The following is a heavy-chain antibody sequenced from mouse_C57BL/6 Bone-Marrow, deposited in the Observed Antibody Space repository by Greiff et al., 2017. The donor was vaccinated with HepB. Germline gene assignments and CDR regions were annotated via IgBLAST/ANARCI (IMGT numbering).Heavy chain of an antibody. Sequence: VQLQQSGPELVKPGASVKISCKASGYTFTDYYMNWVKQRPGQGLEWIARIYPGSGNTYYNEKFKGKATLTAEKSSSTAYMQLSSLTSEDSAVYFCARYELTGTGGYFDVWGTGTTVTVSS. CDR3: ARYELTGTGGYFDV. CDR1: GYTFTDYY. D-gene: IGHD4-1*01. J-gene: IGHJ1*03. CDR2: IYPGSGNT. V-gene: IGHV1-76*01.